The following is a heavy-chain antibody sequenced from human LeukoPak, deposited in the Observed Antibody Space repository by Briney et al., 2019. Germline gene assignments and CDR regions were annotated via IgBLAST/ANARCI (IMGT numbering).Heavy chain of an antibody. Sequence: ASVKVSCKASGYTFTSYYMHWVRQAPGQGLEWMGWISAYNGNTNYAQKLQGRVTMTTDTSTSTAYMELRSLRSDDTAVYYCARDKRWLQSKVDAFDIWGQGTMVTVSS. D-gene: IGHD5-24*01. CDR1: GYTFTSYY. J-gene: IGHJ3*02. V-gene: IGHV1-18*04. CDR2: ISAYNGNT. CDR3: ARDKRWLQSKVDAFDI.